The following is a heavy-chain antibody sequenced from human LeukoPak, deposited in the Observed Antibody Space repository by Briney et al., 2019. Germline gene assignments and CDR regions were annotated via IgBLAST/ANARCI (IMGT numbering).Heavy chain of an antibody. D-gene: IGHD3-10*01. V-gene: IGHV3-33*01. J-gene: IGHJ4*02. Sequence: GGSLRLSCAASGFTFSRYGMHWVRQAPGKALEWVAVIWYDGSNKYYADSVKGRCTISRDNSKNTLYLQMNSLRAEDTAVYYCAREAYYYGSGSYYYYWGQGTLVTVSS. CDR1: GFTFSRYG. CDR2: IWYDGSNK. CDR3: AREAYYYGSGSYYYY.